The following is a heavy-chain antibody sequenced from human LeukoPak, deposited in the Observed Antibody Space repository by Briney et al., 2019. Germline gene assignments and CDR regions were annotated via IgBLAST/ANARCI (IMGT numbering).Heavy chain of an antibody. Sequence: SETLSLTCAVYGGSFSGYYWSWIRQPPGKGLEWIGEINHSGSTNYNPSLKSRVTISVDTSKNQFSLKLSSVTAADTAVYYCARDMDDFWSGYYTVSGFDYWGQGTLVTVSS. CDR2: INHSGST. D-gene: IGHD3-3*01. J-gene: IGHJ4*02. CDR3: ARDMDDFWSGYYTVSGFDY. V-gene: IGHV4-34*01. CDR1: GGSFSGYY.